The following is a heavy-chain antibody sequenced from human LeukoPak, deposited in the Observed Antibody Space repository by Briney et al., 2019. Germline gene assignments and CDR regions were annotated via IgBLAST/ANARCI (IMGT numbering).Heavy chain of an antibody. J-gene: IGHJ6*03. D-gene: IGHD1-26*01. CDR2: INHSGRT. CDR3: ARRKVGPTFYYYYYMDV. V-gene: IGHV4-34*01. CDR1: GGSFSDYF. Sequence: PSETLSLTCAVYGGSFSDYFWSWIRQPPGKGLEWIGEINHSGRTNYNPSLRGRVTISVDTSKNQFSLKLSSVTTADTAVYYCARRKVGPTFYYYYYMDVWGKGTTVTVSS.